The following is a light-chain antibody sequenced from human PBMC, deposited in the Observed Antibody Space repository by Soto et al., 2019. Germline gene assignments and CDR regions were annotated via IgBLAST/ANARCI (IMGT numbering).Light chain of an antibody. CDR2: GAS. J-gene: IGKJ1*01. CDR3: QQYYNWPPWT. Sequence: ERVMTQFPATLAVSPGERATLSCRASQTISANLAWYPQKPGQAPRLLIYGASTRATDIPARFSGSGSVTEFTLTISSLQSEDFAIYYCQQYYNWPPWTFGQGTKVEIK. V-gene: IGKV3-15*01. CDR1: QTISAN.